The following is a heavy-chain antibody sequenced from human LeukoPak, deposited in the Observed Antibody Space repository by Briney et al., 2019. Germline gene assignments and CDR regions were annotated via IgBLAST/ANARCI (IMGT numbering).Heavy chain of an antibody. CDR3: AKGAGVTCYSSIDS. V-gene: IGHV3-43*02. D-gene: IGHD2-15*01. Sequence: GGSLRLSCAASGFTFDDYAMHWVRQAPGKGLEWVSLISGDGDSTYYTDSVKGRFTISRDNSKNTLYLHMNNLRAEDTALYFCAKGAGVTCYSSIDSWGQGTLVTVSS. CDR1: GFTFDDYA. J-gene: IGHJ4*02. CDR2: ISGDGDST.